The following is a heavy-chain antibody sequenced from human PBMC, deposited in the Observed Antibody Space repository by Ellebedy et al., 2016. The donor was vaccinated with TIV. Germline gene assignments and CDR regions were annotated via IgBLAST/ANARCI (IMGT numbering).Heavy chain of an antibody. J-gene: IGHJ4*02. D-gene: IGHD6-19*01. V-gene: IGHV3-23*01. CDR2: ITASASST. CDR3: ANAKSGSGWYEAFNY. Sequence: GESLKISXAASGFTFSSYAMSWVRQAPGKGLEWVSGITASASSTYYADSVKGRFTISRDNSENTLNLQMNSLRDEDTAVYYCANAKSGSGWYEAFNYWGQGTLVTVSS. CDR1: GFTFSSYA.